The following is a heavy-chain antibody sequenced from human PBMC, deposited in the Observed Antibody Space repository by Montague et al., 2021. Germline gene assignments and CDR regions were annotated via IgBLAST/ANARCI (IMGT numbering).Heavy chain of an antibody. CDR2: VFYSGAT. CDR1: GDSINGWY. CDR3: ARQGFYESGGFFI. Sequence: SETLSLTRSASGDSINGWYWSWIRQPPGKGLEWIGSVFYSGATNYNPSLKSRVTMSADTSKNQVSLKVNSVTAADTAVYYCARQGFYESGGFFIWGLGTLVTVSS. V-gene: IGHV4-59*01. D-gene: IGHD3-22*01. J-gene: IGHJ4*02.